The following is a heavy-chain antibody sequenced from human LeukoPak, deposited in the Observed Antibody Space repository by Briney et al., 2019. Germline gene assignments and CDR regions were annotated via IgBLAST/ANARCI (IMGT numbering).Heavy chain of an antibody. V-gene: IGHV3-74*01. CDR3: ARAGASGWYAAGWFYP. Sequence: PGGSLRLSGAASGFPCNNYWMHWVRQAPGKGLVWVSSINTDGRTTRYAASVQGRFTISRDNAKNTLYLQMNSLRVDDTAVYYCARAGASGWYAAGWFYPWGQGTLVTVSS. CDR1: GFPCNNYW. D-gene: IGHD6-19*01. J-gene: IGHJ5*02. CDR2: INTDGRTT.